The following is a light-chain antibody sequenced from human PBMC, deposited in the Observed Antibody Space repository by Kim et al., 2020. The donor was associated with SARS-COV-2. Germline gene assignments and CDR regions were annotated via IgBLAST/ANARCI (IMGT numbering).Light chain of an antibody. V-gene: IGLV2-14*01. J-gene: IGLJ1*01. Sequence: QSFTITCTGTRSDVGGYNYVSWYQQHPGKAPKLMIYEVSNRPSGVSNRFSGSKSGNTASLTISGLQAEDEADYYCSSYTSSSTPHVFGTGTKVTVL. CDR2: EVS. CDR3: SSYTSSSTPHV. CDR1: RSDVGGYNY.